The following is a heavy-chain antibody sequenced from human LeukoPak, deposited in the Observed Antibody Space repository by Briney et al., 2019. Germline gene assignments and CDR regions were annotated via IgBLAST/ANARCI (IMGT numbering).Heavy chain of an antibody. Sequence: GESLKISCKGSGYSFTSYWIGWVRQMPGKGLEWMGIIYPGDSDTRYSPSFQGQVTISADKSISTAYLQWSSLKASDTAMYYCARVYTSTWPYYYYYYGMDVWGQGTTVTVSS. D-gene: IGHD6-13*01. CDR3: ARVYTSTWPYYYYYYGMDV. CDR1: GYSFTSYW. V-gene: IGHV5-51*01. CDR2: IYPGDSDT. J-gene: IGHJ6*02.